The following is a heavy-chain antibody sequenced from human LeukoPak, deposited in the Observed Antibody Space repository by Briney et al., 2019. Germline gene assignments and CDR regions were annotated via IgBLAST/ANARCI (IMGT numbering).Heavy chain of an antibody. V-gene: IGHV4-39*01. CDR2: IYYGGST. CDR3: ARLVIPLTTGTLDI. J-gene: IGHJ3*02. Sequence: SETLSLTCTVSGGSLSSSGYYWGWLRQPPGKGLEWIGSIYYGGSTYYNPALKSRVTICVNTSKNPFSLKLGSVTAAHTAVYYCARLVIPLTTGTLDIWGLGTMVTAFS. D-gene: IGHD3-22*01. CDR1: GGSLSSSGYY.